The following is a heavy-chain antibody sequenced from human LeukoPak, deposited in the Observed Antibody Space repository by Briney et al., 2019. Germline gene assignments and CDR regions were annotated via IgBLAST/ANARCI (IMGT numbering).Heavy chain of an antibody. V-gene: IGHV4-39*07. CDR2: ISYSGST. CDR1: GGSISSTTYY. CDR3: ARDGYYYDSSGYYEKMYYFDY. J-gene: IGHJ4*02. Sequence: SETLSLTCTVSGGSISSTTYYWGWVRQPPGKGLEWIGTISYSGSTFYNLSLKSRVTISADTSRNQFSLKLSSVTAADTAVYYCARDGYYYDSSGYYEKMYYFDYWGQGTLVTVSS. D-gene: IGHD3-22*01.